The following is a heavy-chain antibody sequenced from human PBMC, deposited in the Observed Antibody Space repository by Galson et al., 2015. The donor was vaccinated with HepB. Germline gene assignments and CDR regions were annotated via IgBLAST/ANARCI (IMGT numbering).Heavy chain of an antibody. CDR1: GFIVGNYD. Sequence: SLRLSCAASGFIVGNYDIHWVRQAPGKGLEWVAVMSYDGSKKFYADSVKGRFTISRDSPRNTLFLEMNSLGVEDAAVYYCAKAGSPYDHSPAVDVWGQGTTVTVSS. V-gene: IGHV3-30*18. CDR2: MSYDGSKK. CDR3: AKAGSPYDHSPAVDV. J-gene: IGHJ6*02. D-gene: IGHD3-22*01.